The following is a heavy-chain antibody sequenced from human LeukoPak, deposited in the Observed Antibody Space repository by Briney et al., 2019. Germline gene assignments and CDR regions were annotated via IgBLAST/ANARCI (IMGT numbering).Heavy chain of an antibody. CDR3: TRHGYDSSDYYATLDY. J-gene: IGHJ4*02. Sequence: GGSLRLSCAASGFTFSGSAMHWVRQASGKGLEWVGRIRSKANSYATAYAASVKGRFTISRDDSKNTAYMQMNSLKTGDTAVYYCTRHGYDSSDYYATLDYWGQGTLVTVSS. V-gene: IGHV3-73*01. CDR1: GFTFSGSA. D-gene: IGHD3-22*01. CDR2: IRSKANSYAT.